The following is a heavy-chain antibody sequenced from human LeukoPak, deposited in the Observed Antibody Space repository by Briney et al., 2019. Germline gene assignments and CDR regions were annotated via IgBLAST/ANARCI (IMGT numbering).Heavy chain of an antibody. V-gene: IGHV3-30*18. CDR2: ISYDGNTQ. J-gene: IGHJ4*02. CDR1: GFTFSSYG. Sequence: PGRSLRLSCAASGFTFSSYGMHWVRQAPGKGLEWVAVISYDGNTQYYADSVKGRFTISRDNSKNTLYLQMNSLRAEDTAVYYCAKDVGGSYYYYFDYWGQGTLVTVSS. D-gene: IGHD1-26*01. CDR3: AKDVGGSYYYYFDY.